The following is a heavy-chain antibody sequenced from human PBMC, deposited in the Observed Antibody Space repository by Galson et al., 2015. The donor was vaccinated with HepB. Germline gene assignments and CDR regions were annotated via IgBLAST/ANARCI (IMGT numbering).Heavy chain of an antibody. V-gene: IGHV3-73*01. D-gene: IGHD4-17*01. CDR2: IRSKANSYAT. CDR1: GFTFSGSA. CDR3: TSSNDYGYNWFDP. Sequence: SLRLSCAASGFTFSGSAMHWVRQASGKGLEWVGRIRSKANSYATAYAASVKGGFTISRDDSKNTAYLQMNSLKTEDTAVYYCTSSNDYGYNWFDPWGQGTLVTVSS. J-gene: IGHJ5*02.